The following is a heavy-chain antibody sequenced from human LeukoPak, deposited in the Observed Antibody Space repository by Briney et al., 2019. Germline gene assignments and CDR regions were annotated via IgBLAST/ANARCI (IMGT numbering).Heavy chain of an antibody. CDR3: ARVRVAAAGPVAY. CDR1: GYIFTDYY. D-gene: IGHD6-13*01. Sequence: ASVKVSCKASGYIFTDYYMHWVRQAPGQELGWMGRINPNSGGTNYAQKFQGRVTMTRDTSISTAYMELSSLRFEDTAVYYCARVRVAAAGPVAYWGQGTLVTVSS. CDR2: INPNSGGT. J-gene: IGHJ4*02. V-gene: IGHV1/OR15-1*04.